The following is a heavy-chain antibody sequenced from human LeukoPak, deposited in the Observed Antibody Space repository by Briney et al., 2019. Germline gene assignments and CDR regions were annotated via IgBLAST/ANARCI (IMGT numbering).Heavy chain of an antibody. CDR3: ARGTDYGDYGGTWFYYYYMDV. CDR2: IIPIFGTA. CDR1: GGTFSSYA. Sequence: ASVKVSCKASGGTFSSYAISWVRQAPGQGLEWMGGIIPIFGTANYAQKFQGRVTITADESTSTAYMELSSLRSEDTAVYYCARGTDYGDYGGTWFYYYYMDVWGEGTTVTVSS. V-gene: IGHV1-69*13. J-gene: IGHJ6*03. D-gene: IGHD4-17*01.